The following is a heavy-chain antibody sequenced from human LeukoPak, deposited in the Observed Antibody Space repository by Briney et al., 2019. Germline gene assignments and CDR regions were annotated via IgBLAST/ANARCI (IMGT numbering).Heavy chain of an antibody. CDR2: INPSGGST. J-gene: IGHJ4*02. D-gene: IGHD3-9*01. V-gene: IGHV1-46*01. Sequence: ASVKVSCKASGYTFTSYYMHWVRQAPGHGLEWLGIINPSGGSTSYAQKFQGRVTMTRDTSTSTVYMELSSLRSEDTAVYYCARTNDYDILTGYWGYYFDYWGQGTLVTVSS. CDR3: ARTNDYDILTGYWGYYFDY. CDR1: GYTFTSYY.